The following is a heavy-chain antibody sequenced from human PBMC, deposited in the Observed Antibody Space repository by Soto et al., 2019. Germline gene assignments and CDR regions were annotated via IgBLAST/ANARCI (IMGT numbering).Heavy chain of an antibody. CDR3: ARDCSSTSCYVYYYYGMDV. D-gene: IGHD2-2*01. CDR2: ISAYNGNT. V-gene: IGHV1-18*01. Sequence: VNRSCKASVYTNTSYGISWGRQTPEQGLEWMGWISAYNGNTNYAQKLQGRVTMTTDTSTSTAYMELRSLRSDDTAVYYCARDCSSTSCYVYYYYGMDVWGQGTTVTVSS. CDR1: VYTNTSYG. J-gene: IGHJ6*02.